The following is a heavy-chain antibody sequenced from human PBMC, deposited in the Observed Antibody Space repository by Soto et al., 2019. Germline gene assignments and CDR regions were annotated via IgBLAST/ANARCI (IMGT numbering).Heavy chain of an antibody. V-gene: IGHV4-31*03. CDR1: GGSISSGGYY. Sequence: QVQLQESGPGLVKPSQTLSLTCTVSGGSISSGGYYWSWIRQHPGKGLEWIGYIYYSGSTYYNPSLKSRVTISVDTSKNQFSLKLSSVTAADTAVYYCARGGSSSSRGVGWFDPWGQGTLVTVSS. CDR2: IYYSGST. CDR3: ARGGSSSSRGVGWFDP. D-gene: IGHD6-6*01. J-gene: IGHJ5*02.